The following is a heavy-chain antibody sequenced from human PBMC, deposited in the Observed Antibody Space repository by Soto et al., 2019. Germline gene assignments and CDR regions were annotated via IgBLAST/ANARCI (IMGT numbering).Heavy chain of an antibody. CDR1: GFTFSSYG. CDR3: AKDLGRVGARVSYYFGY. V-gene: IGHV3-30*18. Sequence: QVQLVESGGGVVQPGRSLRLSCAASGFTFSSYGMRWVRQAPGKGLEWVAVISYDGSNKYYADSVKGRVTISRDNSKNTLYLQVNSLRAEDTAVYYCAKDLGRVGARVSYYFGYWGQGTLVTVSS. J-gene: IGHJ4*02. CDR2: ISYDGSNK. D-gene: IGHD1-26*01.